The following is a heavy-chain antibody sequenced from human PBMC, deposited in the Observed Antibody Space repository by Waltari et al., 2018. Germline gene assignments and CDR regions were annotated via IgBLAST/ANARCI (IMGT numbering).Heavy chain of an antibody. CDR2: IYYSGST. CDR3: ARDYTVATRDDY. D-gene: IGHD5-12*01. CDR1: GGSISSSSYY. Sequence: QLQLQESGPGLVKPSETLSLTCTVSGGSISSSSYYWGWIRQPPGKGLEWIGSIYYSGSTYYNPSLKSRVTISVDTSKNQFSLKLSSVTAADTAVYYCARDYTVATRDDYWGQGTLVTVSS. J-gene: IGHJ4*02. V-gene: IGHV4-39*07.